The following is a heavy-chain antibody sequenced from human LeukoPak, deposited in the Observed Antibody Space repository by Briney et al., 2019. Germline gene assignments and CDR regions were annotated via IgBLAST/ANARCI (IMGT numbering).Heavy chain of an antibody. D-gene: IGHD5-18*01. J-gene: IGHJ4*02. CDR1: GGSISSSSYY. V-gene: IGHV4-39*01. CDR2: IYYTGSA. Sequence: SETLSLTCTVSGGSISSSSYYWGWIRQPSGKGLEWIGSIYYTGSAYYNPSLKSRVTMSVDTSKSQFSLRLSSVTAADTAVYSCARHPERYSYFDYWGQGTLVTVSS. CDR3: ARHPERYSYFDY.